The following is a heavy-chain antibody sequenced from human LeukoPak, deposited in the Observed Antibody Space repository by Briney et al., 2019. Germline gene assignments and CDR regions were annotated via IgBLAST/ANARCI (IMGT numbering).Heavy chain of an antibody. CDR1: GYTFTSYD. D-gene: IGHD5-18*01. CDR3: ARMIGYSYGYDY. Sequence: ASVKVSCKASGYTFTSYDINWVRQATGQGLEWMGWMNPNSGNTGYAQKFQGRVTMTRNTSISTAYMELSGLRSEDTAVYYFARMIGYSYGYDYWGQGTLVTVSS. V-gene: IGHV1-8*01. CDR2: MNPNSGNT. J-gene: IGHJ4*02.